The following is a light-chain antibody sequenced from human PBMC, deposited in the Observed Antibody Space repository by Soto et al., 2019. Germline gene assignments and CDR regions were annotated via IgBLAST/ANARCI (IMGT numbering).Light chain of an antibody. Sequence: DIQLTQFPASLSASVGDRVTITCRASQNIRTLLNWYQQKTGKAPKLLIYGASNLKSGVPSRFSATGSGTEFALTITKLQPEDFATYYCQQSYNRPRTFGPGAKLQI. V-gene: IGKV1-39*01. CDR1: QNIRTL. J-gene: IGKJ1*01. CDR2: GAS. CDR3: QQSYNRPRT.